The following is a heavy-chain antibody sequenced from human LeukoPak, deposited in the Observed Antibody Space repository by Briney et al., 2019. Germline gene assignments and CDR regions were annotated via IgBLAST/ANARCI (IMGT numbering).Heavy chain of an antibody. CDR1: GFTSSNFA. CDR2: VSPGGGST. CDR3: AKSSSAWSFDY. Sequence: QTGGSLRLSCAASGFTSSNFAITWVRQAPGKGLEWVSTVSPGGGSTYYADFVRGRFTLSRDNSKNTLYLQMNSLRAEDTAIYFCAKSSSAWSFDYWGRGTLVTVSS. J-gene: IGHJ4*02. V-gene: IGHV3-23*01. D-gene: IGHD6-19*01.